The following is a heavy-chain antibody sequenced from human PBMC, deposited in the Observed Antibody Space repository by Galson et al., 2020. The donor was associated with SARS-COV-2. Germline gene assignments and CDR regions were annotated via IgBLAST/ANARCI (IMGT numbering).Heavy chain of an antibody. CDR3: ARDYYGDNFGPLYCDGMDV. CDR2: ISSSGLST. V-gene: IGHV3-11*06. Sequence: GGSLRLSCVASGFTFSDYYMAWVRQTPGKGLEWVSSISSSGLSTNYTASVKGRFTVSRDNAKKSLFLQLSSLRAEDSAVYYCARDYYGDNFGPLYCDGMDVWGQGTTVTVSS. CDR1: GFTFSDYY. D-gene: IGHD4-17*01. J-gene: IGHJ6*02.